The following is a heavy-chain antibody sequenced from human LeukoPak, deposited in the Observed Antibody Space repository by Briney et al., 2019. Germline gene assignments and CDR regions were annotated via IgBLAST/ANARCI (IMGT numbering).Heavy chain of an antibody. J-gene: IGHJ5*02. V-gene: IGHV4-34*01. CDR1: GGSFSGYY. CDR3: ARTRGYSSSSNNSFDP. Sequence: PSETLSLTCAVYGGSFSGYYWSWIRQPPGKGLEWIGEINHSGSTNYNPSLKSRVTISVDTSKNQFSLKLSSVTAADTAVYYCARTRGYSSSSNNSFDPWGQGTLVTVSS. CDR2: INHSGST. D-gene: IGHD6-6*01.